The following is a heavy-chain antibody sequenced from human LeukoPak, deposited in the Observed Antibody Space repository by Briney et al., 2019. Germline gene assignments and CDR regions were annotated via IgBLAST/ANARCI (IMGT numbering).Heavy chain of an antibody. J-gene: IGHJ4*02. CDR3: ARTGHSSGWSAYFDY. CDR2: ISSGSSYI. CDR1: RFTFSSYS. D-gene: IGHD6-19*01. V-gene: IGHV3-21*01. Sequence: PGGSLRLSCAASRFTFSSYSMNWVRQAPGKGLEWVSSISSGSSYIYYADSVKGRFTISRDNAKNSLYLQMNSLRAEDTAVYYCARTGHSSGWSAYFDYWGQGTLVTVSS.